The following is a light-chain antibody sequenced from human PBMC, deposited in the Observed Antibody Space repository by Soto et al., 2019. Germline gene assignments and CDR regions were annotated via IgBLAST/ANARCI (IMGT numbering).Light chain of an antibody. V-gene: IGLV3-1*01. CDR2: QDS. CDR3: QAWDSSTVV. J-gene: IGLJ2*01. Sequence: SYELTQPPSVSVSPGQTASITCSGDKLGDEYACWYQQKTGQSPVLVIYQDSKRPSGIPERFSGSNSGNTATLTISGTQAMDEADYYSQAWDSSTVVFGGGTKLTV. CDR1: KLGDEY.